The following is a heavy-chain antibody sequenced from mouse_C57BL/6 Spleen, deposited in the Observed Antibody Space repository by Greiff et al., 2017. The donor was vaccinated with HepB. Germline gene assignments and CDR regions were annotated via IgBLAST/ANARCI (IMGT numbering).Heavy chain of an antibody. V-gene: IGHV1-82*01. CDR2: IYPGDGDT. CDR3: ANYYGNYWFAY. Sequence: VMLVESGPELVKPGASVKISCKASGYAFSSSWMNWVKQRPGKGLEWIGRIYPGDGDTNYNGKFKGKATLTADKSSSTAYMQLSSLTSEDSAVYFCANYYGNYWFAYWGQGTLVTVSA. J-gene: IGHJ3*01. CDR1: GYAFSSSW. D-gene: IGHD2-1*01.